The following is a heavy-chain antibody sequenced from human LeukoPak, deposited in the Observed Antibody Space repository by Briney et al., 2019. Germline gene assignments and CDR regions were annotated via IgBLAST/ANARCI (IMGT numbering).Heavy chain of an antibody. D-gene: IGHD3-22*01. CDR3: AKXYYYYDSSGHDY. CDR1: GFTFSSYA. V-gene: IGHV3-23*01. CDR2: ISGSGGST. Sequence: GGSLRLSCAASGFTFSSYAMSWVRQAPGKGLEWVSAISGSGGSTYYADSVKGRFTISRDNSKNTLYLQMNSLRAEDPAVYYXAKXYYYYDSSGHDYWGQGTLVTVSS. J-gene: IGHJ4*02.